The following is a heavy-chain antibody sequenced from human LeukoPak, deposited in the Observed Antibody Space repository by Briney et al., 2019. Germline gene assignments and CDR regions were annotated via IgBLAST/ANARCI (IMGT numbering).Heavy chain of an antibody. CDR3: ATARRVVRYNWFDP. Sequence: ASVKVSCKVSGYTLTELSMHWMRQAHGKGLEWMGGFDPAYGETIYAQKFQGRVTMTEDTSTDTAYMELSSLRPEDTAVYYCATARRVVRYNWFDPWGQGTLVTVSS. CDR2: FDPAYGET. J-gene: IGHJ5*02. D-gene: IGHD3-22*01. CDR1: GYTLTELS. V-gene: IGHV1-24*01.